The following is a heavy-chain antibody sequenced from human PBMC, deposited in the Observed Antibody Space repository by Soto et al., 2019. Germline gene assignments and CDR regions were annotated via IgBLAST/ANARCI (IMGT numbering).Heavy chain of an antibody. CDR3: WVRRRPRRGELLTWFDP. CDR2: MNPNSGNT. Sequence: ASVKVSCKASGYTFTSYDINWVRQATGQGLEWMGWMNPNSGNTGYAQKFQGRVTMTRNTSISTAYMELSSLRSEDTAVYYCWVRRRPRRGELLTWFDPWGQGTLVTVSS. V-gene: IGHV1-8*01. CDR1: GYTFTSYD. D-gene: IGHD1-26*01. J-gene: IGHJ5*02.